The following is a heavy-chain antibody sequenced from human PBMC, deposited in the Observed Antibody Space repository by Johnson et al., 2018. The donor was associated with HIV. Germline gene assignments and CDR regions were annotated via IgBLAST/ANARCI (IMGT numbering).Heavy chain of an antibody. Sequence: VQLVESGGGLVQPGGSLRLSCEASGFTVSNNYMSWVRQAPGKGLEWVSVIYSGGTTLYADSVKGRFIVSRDNSKNTLYVKMNSLRAEDTAVYYCAGGVAVAYDIWGQGTMVTVSP. D-gene: IGHD6-19*01. CDR2: IYSGGTT. CDR3: AGGVAVAYDI. J-gene: IGHJ3*02. CDR1: GFTVSNNY. V-gene: IGHV3-66*01.